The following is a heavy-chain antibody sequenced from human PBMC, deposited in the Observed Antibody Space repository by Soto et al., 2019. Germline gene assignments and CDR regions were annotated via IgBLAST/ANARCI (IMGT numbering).Heavy chain of an antibody. J-gene: IGHJ6*02. D-gene: IGHD3-10*01. CDR2: IIPIFGTA. CDR1: GGTFSSYA. V-gene: IGHV1-69*01. CDR3: AKSGAMVRGVPYYYGMDV. Sequence: QVQLVQSGAEVKKPGSSVKVSCKASGGTFSSYAISWVRQAPGQGLEWMGGIIPIFGTANYAKKFQGRVTITADESTTTDYMELSSLRSEDTAVYYCAKSGAMVRGVPYYYGMDVWGQGTTVTVSS.